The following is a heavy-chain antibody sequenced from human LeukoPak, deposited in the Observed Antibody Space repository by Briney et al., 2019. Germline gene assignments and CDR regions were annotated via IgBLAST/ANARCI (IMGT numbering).Heavy chain of an antibody. CDR1: GYTFTSYG. CDR3: AREHYGDYVSYFDY. D-gene: IGHD4-17*01. V-gene: IGHV1-18*01. Sequence: ASVKVSCKASGYTFTSYGISWVRQAPGQGLEWIGWISAYNGNTNYAQKLQGRVTMTTDTSTSTAYMELRSLRSDDTAVYYCAREHYGDYVSYFDYWGQGTLVTVSS. J-gene: IGHJ4*02. CDR2: ISAYNGNT.